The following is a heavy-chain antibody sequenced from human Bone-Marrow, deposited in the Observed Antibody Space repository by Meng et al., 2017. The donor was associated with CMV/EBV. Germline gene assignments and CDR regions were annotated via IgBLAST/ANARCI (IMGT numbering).Heavy chain of an antibody. CDR2: INPSGGST. Sequence: ASVKVSCKASGYTFTSYYMHWVRQAPGQGLEWMGIINPSGGSTSYAQKFQGRVTMTRDTSTSTVYMELSSLRSEDTAVYYCARASYDFWSGYYLYYYYYYGMDVWGQGTTVTVSS. J-gene: IGHJ6*02. CDR1: GYTFTSYY. D-gene: IGHD3-3*01. CDR3: ARASYDFWSGYYLYYYYYYGMDV. V-gene: IGHV1-46*01.